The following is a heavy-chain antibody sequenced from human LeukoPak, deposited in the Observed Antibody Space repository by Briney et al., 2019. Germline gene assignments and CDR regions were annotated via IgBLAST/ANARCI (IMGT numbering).Heavy chain of an antibody. Sequence: SETLSLTCAVYGGSFSGYYWSWLRQPPGKGLEWIGEINHSGSTNYNPSLKSRVTISVDTFKNQFSLKLSSVTAADTAVYYCAGRDIVVVPAAIRDNWFDPWGQGTLVTVSS. D-gene: IGHD2-2*02. CDR2: INHSGST. CDR1: GGSFSGYY. CDR3: AGRDIVVVPAAIRDNWFDP. V-gene: IGHV4-34*01. J-gene: IGHJ5*02.